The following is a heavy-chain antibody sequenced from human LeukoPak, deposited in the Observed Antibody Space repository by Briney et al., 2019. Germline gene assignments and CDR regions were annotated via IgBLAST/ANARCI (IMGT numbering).Heavy chain of an antibody. CDR1: GFTFSRYS. V-gene: IGHV3-21*01. CDR3: ARDYYDSSGYYGY. J-gene: IGHJ4*02. D-gene: IGHD3-22*01. CDR2: ISSSSSYI. Sequence: PGGSLRLSCAASGFTFSRYSMNWVRQAPGKGLEWVSSISSSSSYIYYADSVKGRFTISRDNAKNTLYLQMNSLRAEDTAVYYCARDYYDSSGYYGYWGQGTLVTVSS.